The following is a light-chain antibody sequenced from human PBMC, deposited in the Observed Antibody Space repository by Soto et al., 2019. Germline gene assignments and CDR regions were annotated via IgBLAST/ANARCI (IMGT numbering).Light chain of an antibody. J-gene: IGKJ1*01. CDR3: LQEYNYPWT. Sequence: IQMTQSPSSLSASVGDRVTITCRASQGIRNDLGWYQQKPGKAPKXLIYAAFRLQSGVPSRFSGSGSGTDLTITISSLKPEDCEIYECLQEYNYPWTFGQGTKVDIK. CDR2: AAF. CDR1: QGIRND. V-gene: IGKV1-6*01.